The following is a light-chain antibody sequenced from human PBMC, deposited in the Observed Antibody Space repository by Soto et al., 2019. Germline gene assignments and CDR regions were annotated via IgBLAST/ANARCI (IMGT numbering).Light chain of an antibody. V-gene: IGKV3-20*01. Sequence: DIQLTQSPCTLSASAGERATLSCSASQSISSSYLAWYQQKPGQAPRLLIYGASSMASGIPARFSGSGSGTDFTLTISRLQPEDFAVYYCQHYGSSPYAFGGGTKVDIK. CDR1: QSISSSY. J-gene: IGKJ4*01. CDR3: QHYGSSPYA. CDR2: GAS.